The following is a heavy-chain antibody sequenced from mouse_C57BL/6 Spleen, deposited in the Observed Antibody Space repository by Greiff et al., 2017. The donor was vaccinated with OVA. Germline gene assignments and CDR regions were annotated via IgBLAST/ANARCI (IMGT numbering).Heavy chain of an antibody. D-gene: IGHD3-1*01. CDR2: IYPGSGST. Sequence: QVQLQQPGAELVKPGASVKMSCKASGYTFTSYWITWVKQRPGQGLEWIGDIYPGSGSTNYNEKFKSKATLTVDTSSSTAYMQLSSLTSEDSAVYSGERAGVGRARPWFGDWGQGTLVTVSA. CDR1: GYTFTSYW. CDR3: ERAGVGRARPWFGD. J-gene: IGHJ3*01. V-gene: IGHV1-55*01.